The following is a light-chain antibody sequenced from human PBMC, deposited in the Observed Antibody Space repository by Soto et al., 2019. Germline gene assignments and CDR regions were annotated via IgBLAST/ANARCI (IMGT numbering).Light chain of an antibody. CDR2: WAS. CDR1: QSLLFSSNNKNY. J-gene: IGKJ4*01. Sequence: DIVMTQSPDSLAVSLGERATINCKSSQSLLFSSNNKNYLAWYQQKGGQPPKLLIYWASTRESGVPDRFSGSGSGTDFTLTITSLRAEDVAVYYCQQYYSPPISFGGGTKVDIK. V-gene: IGKV4-1*01. CDR3: QQYYSPPIS.